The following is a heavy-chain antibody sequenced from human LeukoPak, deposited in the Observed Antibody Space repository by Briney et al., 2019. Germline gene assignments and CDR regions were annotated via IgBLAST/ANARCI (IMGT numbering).Heavy chain of an antibody. Sequence: GGSLRLSCAASGFTFSDYYMSWIRQAPGKGLEWLSYISSSGTTTIYSADSVKGRFTISRDNAKNPLYLQMNSLRAEDTAVYYCAGRGDYFDYWGQGTLVTVSS. J-gene: IGHJ4*02. CDR1: GFTFSDYY. CDR3: AGRGDYFDY. V-gene: IGHV3-11*01. CDR2: ISSSGTTTI.